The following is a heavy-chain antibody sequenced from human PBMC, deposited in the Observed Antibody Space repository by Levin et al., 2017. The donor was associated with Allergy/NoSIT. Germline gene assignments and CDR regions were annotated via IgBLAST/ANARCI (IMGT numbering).Heavy chain of an antibody. CDR2: INWDGGRT. CDR1: GFTFDDFG. J-gene: IGHJ3*01. D-gene: IGHD3-22*01. V-gene: IGHV3-20*01. Sequence: GESLKISCAASGFTFDDFGMSWVRQAPGKGLEWVATINWDGGRTSYADSMKGRFTISRDNAKKSLYLQMNNLRAEDTALYHCATHLWESSGFYLDAFDVWGHGTMVTVSS. CDR3: ATHLWESSGFYLDAFDV.